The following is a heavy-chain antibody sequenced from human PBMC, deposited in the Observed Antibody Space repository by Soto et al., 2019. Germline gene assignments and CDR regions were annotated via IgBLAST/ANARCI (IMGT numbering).Heavy chain of an antibody. J-gene: IGHJ5*02. D-gene: IGHD2-2*01. CDR1: GGSISSGGYS. CDR3: ARVPDR. V-gene: IGHV4-30-2*01. Sequence: QLQLQESGSGLVKPSQTLSLTCAVSGGSISSGGYSWSWIRQPPGKGLEWIGYIYHSGSTYYNPSPQRRVNLSVDRSKNQFSQKLGSVPAADKAVYYCARVPDRWGQGTLVTVSS. CDR2: IYHSGST.